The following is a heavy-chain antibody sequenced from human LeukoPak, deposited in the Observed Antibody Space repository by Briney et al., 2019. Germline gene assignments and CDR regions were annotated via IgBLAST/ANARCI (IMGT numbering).Heavy chain of an antibody. CDR3: ARDRGGGYSHFDY. J-gene: IGHJ4*02. V-gene: IGHV3-21*01. D-gene: IGHD5-24*01. Sequence: GGSLRLSCAASGFTFSNYSMNWVRQAPGKGLEWVSSISSSSSYIYYADSVKGRFTISRDNAKNSLYLQMNSLRAEDTAVYYCARDRGGGYSHFDYWRQGTLVTVSS. CDR1: GFTFSNYS. CDR2: ISSSSSYI.